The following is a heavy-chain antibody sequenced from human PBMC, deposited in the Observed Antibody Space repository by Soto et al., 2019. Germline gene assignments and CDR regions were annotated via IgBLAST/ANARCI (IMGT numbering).Heavy chain of an antibody. CDR3: ARDRSNYYGMDV. CDR2: IWYDGSNK. J-gene: IGHJ6*02. Sequence: QVQLVESGGGVVQPGRSLRLSCAASGFTFSSYGMHWVRQAPGKGLEWVAVIWYDGSNKDYADSVKGRFTISRDNSNNTLYLQMNSLRAEDTAVYYCARDRSNYYGMDVWGQGTTVTVSS. CDR1: GFTFSSYG. V-gene: IGHV3-33*01.